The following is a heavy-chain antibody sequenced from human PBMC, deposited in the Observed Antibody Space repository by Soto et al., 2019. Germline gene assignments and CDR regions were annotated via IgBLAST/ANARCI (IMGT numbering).Heavy chain of an antibody. J-gene: IGHJ4*02. D-gene: IGHD6-13*01. CDR2: IWSDGSNK. Sequence: QVQLVESGGGVVQPGTSLRLSCAASGFTFRSYGMHWVRQAPGKGLEWVAVIWSDGSNKYYVDSVKGRFTVSRDNSKSTLYLQMNSLRAEDAAVYYCARDLGIAAAGSIDYWGQGTLVTVSS. CDR1: GFTFRSYG. CDR3: ARDLGIAAAGSIDY. V-gene: IGHV3-33*01.